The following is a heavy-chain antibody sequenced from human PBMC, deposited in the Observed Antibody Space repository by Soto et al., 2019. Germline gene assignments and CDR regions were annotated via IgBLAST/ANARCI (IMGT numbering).Heavy chain of an antibody. CDR2: MYYTGVT. CDR3: ARGGEPLGYYGLDV. V-gene: IGHV4-61*01. CDR1: GGSVRSGNHF. Sequence: QVQLQESGPGLLKASETLSLTCSVSGGSVRSGNHFWDWLRQPPGRGLEWLGYMYYTGVTNYNPSLKSRVSMSVDTSKNQFSLKLTSLTAADTAVYYCARGGEPLGYYGLDVWGQGTTVTVSS. J-gene: IGHJ6*02. D-gene: IGHD3-10*01.